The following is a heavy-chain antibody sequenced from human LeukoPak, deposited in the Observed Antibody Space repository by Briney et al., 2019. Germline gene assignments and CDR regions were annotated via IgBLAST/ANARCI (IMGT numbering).Heavy chain of an antibody. CDR3: ARGGYCSGGSCYRVAFDI. CDR1: GGTFISYA. V-gene: IGHV1-69*13. D-gene: IGHD2-15*01. CDR2: IIPIFGTA. J-gene: IGHJ3*02. Sequence: ASVKVSCKASGGTFISYAISWVRQAPGQGLERMGGIIPIFGTANYAQKFQGRVTITADESTSTAYMELSSLRSEDTAVYYCARGGYCSGGSCYRVAFDIWGQGTMVTVSS.